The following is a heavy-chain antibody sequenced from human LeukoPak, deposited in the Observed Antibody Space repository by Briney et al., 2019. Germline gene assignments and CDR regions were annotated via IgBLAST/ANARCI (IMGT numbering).Heavy chain of an antibody. D-gene: IGHD3-16*01. CDR3: AKARNYGFLSVDFDS. Sequence: SGGSLRLSCAASGFTFSSYAMSRVRQAPGKGLEWVSIISGSGSSSSYTDSVKGRFTISRDNSQSTLYLQIISLRAEDTAVYFCAKARNYGFLSVDFDSWGQGTLVAASS. V-gene: IGHV3-23*01. J-gene: IGHJ4*02. CDR2: ISGSGSSS. CDR1: GFTFSSYA.